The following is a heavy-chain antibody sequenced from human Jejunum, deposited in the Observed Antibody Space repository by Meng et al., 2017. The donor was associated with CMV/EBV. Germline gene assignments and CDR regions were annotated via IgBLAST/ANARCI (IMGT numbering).Heavy chain of an antibody. CDR2: INPADGGP. CDR1: FDSYH. Sequence: FDSYHVHWLRQDPGQGLEWVGMINPADGGPTYAQRFQGRVTMTSDTSTSTVYMDLRSLRSDDTALYFCAREYCTTYRCSYNPHWYDPWGQGTLVTVSS. CDR3: AREYCTTYRCSYNPHWYDP. V-gene: IGHV1-46*02. J-gene: IGHJ5*02. D-gene: IGHD2-8*01.